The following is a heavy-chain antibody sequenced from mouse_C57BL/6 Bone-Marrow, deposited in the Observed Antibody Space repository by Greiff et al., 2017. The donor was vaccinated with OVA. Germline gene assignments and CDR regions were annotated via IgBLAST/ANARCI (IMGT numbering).Heavy chain of an antibody. CDR1: GYTFTSYW. V-gene: IGHV1-59*01. CDR2: IDPSDSYT. CDR3: ARDLMGRWWYFDV. D-gene: IGHD2-3*01. Sequence: VQLHQPGAELVRPGTSVKLSCKASGYTFTSYWMHWVKQRPGQGLEWIGVIDPSDSYTNYNQKFKGKATLTVDTSSSTAYMQLSSLTSEDSAVYYGARDLMGRWWYFDVWGTGTTVTVSS. J-gene: IGHJ1*03.